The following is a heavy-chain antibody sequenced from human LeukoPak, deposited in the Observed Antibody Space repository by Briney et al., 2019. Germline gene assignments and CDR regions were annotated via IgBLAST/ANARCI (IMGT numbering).Heavy chain of an antibody. Sequence: GASVEVSCKASGGTFSSYAISWVRQAPGQGLEWMGRIIPILGIANYAQKFQGRVTITADKSTSTAYMELSSLRSEDTAVYYCAREKTRYSGSYFRAFDYWGQGTLVTVSS. CDR1: GGTFSSYA. D-gene: IGHD1-26*01. J-gene: IGHJ4*02. CDR3: AREKTRYSGSYFRAFDY. V-gene: IGHV1-69*04. CDR2: IIPILGIA.